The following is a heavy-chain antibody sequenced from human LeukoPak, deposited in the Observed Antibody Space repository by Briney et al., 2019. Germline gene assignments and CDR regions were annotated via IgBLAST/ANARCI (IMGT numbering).Heavy chain of an antibody. J-gene: IGHJ4*02. D-gene: IGHD3-10*01. Sequence: PSETLSLTCAVSGGSISSGDYSWSWIRQPPGKGLEWIGYTYHSGRTYYNPSPKSRVTISIDRSKNQFSLKLSSVTAADTAVYYCARDLLWFGEAYFDYWGQGTLVTVSS. CDR3: ARDLLWFGEAYFDY. CDR1: GGSISSGDYS. CDR2: TYHSGRT. V-gene: IGHV4-30-2*01.